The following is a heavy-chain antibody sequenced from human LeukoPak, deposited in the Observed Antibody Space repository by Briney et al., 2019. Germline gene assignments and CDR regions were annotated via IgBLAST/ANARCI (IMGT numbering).Heavy chain of an antibody. Sequence: SETLSLTCTVSGGSISSYYWSWIRQPPGKGLEWIGYIYTSGSTNYNPSLKSRVTISVDTSKNQFSLKLSSVTAADTAVYYCARHFPLPGYRYMGLFDYWGQGTLVTVS. CDR3: ARHFPLPGYRYMGLFDY. D-gene: IGHD3-16*02. J-gene: IGHJ4*02. CDR1: GGSISSYY. CDR2: IYTSGST. V-gene: IGHV4-4*09.